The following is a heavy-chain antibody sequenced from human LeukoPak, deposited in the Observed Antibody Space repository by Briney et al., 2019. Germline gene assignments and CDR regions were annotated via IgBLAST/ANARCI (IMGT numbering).Heavy chain of an antibody. Sequence: PGGSLRLSCTASGFTFGDYAMHWVRQTPGKGLEWVSGITWNSDTAGYADSVKGRFTISRDNAKKSLYLQMNSLRADDTALYYCARDGRDDSGWSPGAYWGQGTLVTVSS. CDR2: ITWNSDTA. V-gene: IGHV3-9*01. D-gene: IGHD6-19*01. J-gene: IGHJ4*02. CDR1: GFTFGDYA. CDR3: ARDGRDDSGWSPGAY.